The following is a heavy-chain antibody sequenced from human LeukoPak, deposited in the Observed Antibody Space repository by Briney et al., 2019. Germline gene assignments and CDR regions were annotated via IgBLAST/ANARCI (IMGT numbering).Heavy chain of an antibody. D-gene: IGHD3-22*01. CDR2: ISGSGGST. CDR3: ADEGYYYDSSGYYHRC. CDR1: GFTFSSYA. Sequence: GGSLRLSCAASGFTFSSYAMSWVRQAPGKGLEWVSAISGSGGSTYYADSVKGRFTISRDNSKSTLYLQMNSLRAEDTAVYYCADEGYYYDSSGYYHRCWGQGTLVTVSS. J-gene: IGHJ4*02. V-gene: IGHV3-23*01.